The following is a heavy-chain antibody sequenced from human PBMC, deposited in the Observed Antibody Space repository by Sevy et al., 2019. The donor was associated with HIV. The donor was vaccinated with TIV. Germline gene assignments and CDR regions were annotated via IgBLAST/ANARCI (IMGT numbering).Heavy chain of an antibody. CDR3: AKEGPGYNYDSSGYFPS. J-gene: IGHJ4*02. CDR2: TSGSGSNT. V-gene: IGHV3-23*01. Sequence: GGSLRLPCAASGFSFSTYAMTWVRQAPGKGLEWVSATSGSGSNTYNADSVKGRFTISRDNSKNTLYLQMNSLRAEDTAVYYCAKEGPGYNYDSSGYFPSWGQGTLVTVSS. D-gene: IGHD3-22*01. CDR1: GFSFSTYA.